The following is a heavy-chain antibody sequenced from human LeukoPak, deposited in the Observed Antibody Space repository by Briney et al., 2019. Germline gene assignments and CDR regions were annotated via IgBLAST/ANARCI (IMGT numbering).Heavy chain of an antibody. CDR3: AREPTVRSGYFDY. CDR2: IIPIFGTA. V-gene: IGHV1-69*05. D-gene: IGHD3-3*01. CDR1: GGTFSSYA. J-gene: IGHJ4*02. Sequence: SVKVSCKASGGTFSSYAISWVRQAPGQGLEWMGRIIPIFGTANYAQKFQGRVTITTNESTSTAYMELSSLRSGDTAVYYCAREPTVRSGYFDYWGQGTLVTVSS.